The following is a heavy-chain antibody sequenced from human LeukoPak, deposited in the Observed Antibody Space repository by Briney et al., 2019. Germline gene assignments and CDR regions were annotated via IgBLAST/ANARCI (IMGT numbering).Heavy chain of an antibody. Sequence: PGGSLRLPCAASRFTFSSQAMSWVRQAPGKGLEWVSAIGGSSGYTYYADSVKGRFTISRDNFKKTLYLDMDNLRVEDTAVYYCAKKTHWGPGTLVTVSS. CDR1: RFTFSSQA. CDR3: AKKTH. CDR2: IGGSSGYT. V-gene: IGHV3-23*01. J-gene: IGHJ4*02.